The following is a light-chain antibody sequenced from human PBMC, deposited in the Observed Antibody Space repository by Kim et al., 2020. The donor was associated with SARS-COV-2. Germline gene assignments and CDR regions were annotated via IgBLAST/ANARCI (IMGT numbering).Light chain of an antibody. CDR2: KAA. V-gene: IGKV1-5*03. Sequence: SASVGDRVTITGRASQSISSWLAWYQRKPGKAPKLLHSKAASLESGLPSRFSGSGAGTELTFAISSLQPDDSATYYSQQYNAYLDTFPQGHKR. CDR1: QSISSW. CDR3: QQYNAYLDT. J-gene: IGKJ2*01.